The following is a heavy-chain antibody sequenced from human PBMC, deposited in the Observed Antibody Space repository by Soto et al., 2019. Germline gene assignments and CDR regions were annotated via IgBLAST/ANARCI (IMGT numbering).Heavy chain of an antibody. Sequence: QVQLVQSGAEVIRPGSSVKVSCKASGGTFSSYTFSWVRQVPGQGLEWMGRIIPILTITTYAQEFQGRVTLTADTSTTIAYMELSSLRFEDTAVYYCAREALTTSGRAFDFWGQGTLVTVSS. D-gene: IGHD4-17*01. V-gene: IGHV1-69*08. CDR3: AREALTTSGRAFDF. J-gene: IGHJ3*01. CDR2: IIPILTIT. CDR1: GGTFSSYT.